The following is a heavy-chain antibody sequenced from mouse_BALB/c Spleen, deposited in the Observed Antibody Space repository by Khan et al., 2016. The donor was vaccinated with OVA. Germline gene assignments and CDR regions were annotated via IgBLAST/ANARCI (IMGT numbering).Heavy chain of an antibody. J-gene: IGHJ4*01. D-gene: IGHD2-14*01. CDR2: INTYTGDP. V-gene: IGHV9-3-1*01. CDR3: ARVGYAGTMDY. CDR1: GYTFTNNG. Sequence: QIQLVQSGPELKKPGETVKISCKASGYTFTNNGMNWVKQNPGKGLKWMGWINTYTGDPTYVDDFKGRFAFSLETSATTAYLQINNLKNEDTATYCCARVGYAGTMDYWGQGTSVTVSS.